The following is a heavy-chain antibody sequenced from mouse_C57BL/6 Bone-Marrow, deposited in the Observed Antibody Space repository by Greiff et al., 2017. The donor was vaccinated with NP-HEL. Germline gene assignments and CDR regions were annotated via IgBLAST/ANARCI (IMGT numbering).Heavy chain of an antibody. D-gene: IGHD1-1*01. V-gene: IGHV5-4*01. CDR2: ISDGGSYT. Sequence: EVHLVESGGGLVKPGGSLKLSCAASGFTFSSYAMSWVRQTPEKRLEWVATISDGGSYTYYPDNVKGRFTISRDNAKNNLYLQMSHLKSEDTAMYYCAREGYYGSSLPWFAYWGQGTLVTVSA. J-gene: IGHJ3*01. CDR3: AREGYYGSSLPWFAY. CDR1: GFTFSSYA.